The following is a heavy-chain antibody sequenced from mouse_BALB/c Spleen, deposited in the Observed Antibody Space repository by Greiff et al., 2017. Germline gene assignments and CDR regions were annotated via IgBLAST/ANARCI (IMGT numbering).Heavy chain of an antibody. CDR1: GFNIKDTY. CDR3: ARPYYRSWFAY. Sequence: EVKLMESGAELVKPGASVKLSCTASGFNIKDTYMHWVKQRPEQGLEWIGRIDPANGNTKYDPKFQGKATITADTSSNTAYLQLSSLTSEDTAVYYCARPYYRSWFAYWGQGTLVTVSA. D-gene: IGHD2-14*01. CDR2: IDPANGNT. V-gene: IGHV14-3*02. J-gene: IGHJ3*01.